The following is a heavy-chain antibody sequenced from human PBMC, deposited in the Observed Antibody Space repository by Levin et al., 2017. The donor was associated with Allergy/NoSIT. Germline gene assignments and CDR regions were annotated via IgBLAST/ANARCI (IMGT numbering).Heavy chain of an antibody. J-gene: IGHJ4*02. CDR3: ARGFLEWRWPDNFYFDS. V-gene: IGHV4-34*01. CDR1: GGSFGGYY. CDR2: SNRGST. D-gene: IGHD3-3*01. Sequence: SQTLSLTCAVYGGSFGGYYWTWIRQPPGKGLQWIGDSNRGSTSYNASLKSRVTISEDTSKNQFSLKLKSVTAADTAVYYCARGFLEWRWPDNFYFDSWGQGTPVGVSS.